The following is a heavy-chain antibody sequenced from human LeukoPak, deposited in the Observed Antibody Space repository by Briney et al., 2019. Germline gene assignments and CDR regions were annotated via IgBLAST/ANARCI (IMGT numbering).Heavy chain of an antibody. CDR3: ARGTGLDY. Sequence: GRSLRLSCAASGFTFSSYGMHWVRQAPGKGLEWVAVISYDGSNKYYADSVKGRFTISRDNSKNTLYLQMNSLRAEDTAVYYCARGTGLDYWGQGTLVTVSS. CDR1: GFTFSSYG. D-gene: IGHD4-17*01. CDR2: ISYDGSNK. J-gene: IGHJ4*02. V-gene: IGHV3-30*03.